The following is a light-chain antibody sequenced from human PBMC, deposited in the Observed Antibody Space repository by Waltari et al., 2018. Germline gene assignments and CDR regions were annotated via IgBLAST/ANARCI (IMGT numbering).Light chain of an antibody. CDR3: LSCDSSLGGSV. Sequence: QSGLTQPPSVSGAPGQRVTISCTGSSSNIGAGYDVHWYQLLPGTAPKLLNYGNRKRRPGLPDLFSGSKSGTSAFLAITGLKAEDEAGYYCLSCDSSLGGSVFGGGTKLTGL. J-gene: IGLJ2*01. V-gene: IGLV1-40*01. CDR1: SSNIGAGYD. CDR2: GNR.